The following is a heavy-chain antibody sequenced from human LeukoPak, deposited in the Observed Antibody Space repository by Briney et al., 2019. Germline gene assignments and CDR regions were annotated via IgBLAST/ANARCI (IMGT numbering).Heavy chain of an antibody. CDR3: ARDQIGVAAAAY. D-gene: IGHD6-13*01. CDR1: GYTFTNFV. Sequence: ASVKVSCKASGYTFTNFVIHWVRQAPGQRLEWLGWINPSNDDTKYSQKFQGRVTITRDTSASTAYMELSSLRSEDTALYYCARDQIGVAAAAYWGQGTLVTVSS. CDR2: INPSNDDT. J-gene: IGHJ4*02. V-gene: IGHV1-3*01.